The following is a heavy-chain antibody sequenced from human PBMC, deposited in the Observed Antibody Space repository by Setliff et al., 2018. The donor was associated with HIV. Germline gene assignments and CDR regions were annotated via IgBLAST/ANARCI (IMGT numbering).Heavy chain of an antibody. CDR1: GFTFTTYW. D-gene: IGHD3-22*01. CDR2: INQNGREK. CDR3: ARAYNVYDYRFDSSGYDY. Sequence: GGSLRLSCAASGFTFTTYWMSWVRQSPGKGLEWVANINQNGREKSYVDSVKGRFIASTDNAKNSLFLQMNSLKAEDTAVYYCARAYNVYDYRFDSSGYDYWGQGTLVTVSS. J-gene: IGHJ4*02. V-gene: IGHV3-7*03.